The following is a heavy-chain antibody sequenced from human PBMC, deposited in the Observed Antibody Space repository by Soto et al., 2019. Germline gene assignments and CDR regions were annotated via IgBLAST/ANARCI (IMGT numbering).Heavy chain of an antibody. Sequence: GSLRLSCAASGFTFSDYYMSWIRQAPGKGLEWVSYISSSGSTIYYADSVKGRFTISRDNAKNSLYLQMNSLRAEDTAIYYCARNSGTYPPPTVVHWCPGTLVTLSS. V-gene: IGHV3-11*04. J-gene: IGHJ4*02. CDR1: GFTFSDYY. D-gene: IGHD1-26*01. CDR2: ISSSGSTI. CDR3: ARNSGTYPPPTVVH.